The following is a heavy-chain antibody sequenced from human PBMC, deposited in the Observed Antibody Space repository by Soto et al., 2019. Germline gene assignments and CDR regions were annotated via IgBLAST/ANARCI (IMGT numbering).Heavy chain of an antibody. Sequence: PATLSLTCTASGDSINNDYWSWVREPRGKRLEWIGYIYYTGSTTYNPSLESRVTMSVDTSKNQFSLKLNSVNAADTAVYYCAKYRRTEAEGFTLDYWGRGTLVTVSS. CDR3: AKYRRTEAEGFTLDY. V-gene: IGHV4-59*01. CDR2: IYYTGST. CDR1: GDSINNDY. D-gene: IGHD6-13*01. J-gene: IGHJ4*02.